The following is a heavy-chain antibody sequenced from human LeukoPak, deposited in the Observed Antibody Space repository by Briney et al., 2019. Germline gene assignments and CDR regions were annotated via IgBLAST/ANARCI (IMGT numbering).Heavy chain of an antibody. CDR1: GFTFSSYG. J-gene: IGHJ4*02. CDR3: ARDPGSGLHLDY. V-gene: IGHV3-33*01. CDR2: IWYDGSNK. D-gene: IGHD2-15*01. Sequence: PPGRSLRLSCAASGFTFSSYGMHWVRQAPGKGLEWVAVIWYDGSNKYYADSVKGRFTISRDNSKNTLYLQMNSLRAEDTVVYYCARDPGSGLHLDYWAREPWSPSPQ.